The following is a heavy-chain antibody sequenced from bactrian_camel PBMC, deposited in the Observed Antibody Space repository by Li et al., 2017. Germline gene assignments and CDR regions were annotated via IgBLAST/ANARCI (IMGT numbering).Heavy chain of an antibody. CDR1: GFTFSSYTYY. V-gene: IGHV3S5*01. J-gene: IGHJ4*01. Sequence: HVQLVESGGGLVQPGGSLRLSCAASGFTFSSYTYYMSWVRQAPGKGLEWVSSIYSDGSATYYADSVKGRFTISRDNATNTVYLQMNSPKPEDTAVYYCVSLVGRPLVHQGTQVTVST. CDR2: IYSDGSAT. D-gene: IGHD2*01.